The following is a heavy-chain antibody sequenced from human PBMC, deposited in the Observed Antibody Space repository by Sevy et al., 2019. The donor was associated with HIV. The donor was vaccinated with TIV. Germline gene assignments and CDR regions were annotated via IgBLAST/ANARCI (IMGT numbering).Heavy chain of an antibody. CDR2: ISGSGGST. CDR1: GFTFSSYA. J-gene: IGHJ4*02. CDR3: AKCKGGHRGYFDY. D-gene: IGHD6-25*01. Sequence: GGSLRLSCAASGFTFSSYAMSWVRQAPGKGLEWVSAISGSGGSTYYADSVKGRFTISRDNSKNTLYRQMNSLRAEDTAVYYCAKCKGGHRGYFDYWGQGTLVTVSS. V-gene: IGHV3-23*01.